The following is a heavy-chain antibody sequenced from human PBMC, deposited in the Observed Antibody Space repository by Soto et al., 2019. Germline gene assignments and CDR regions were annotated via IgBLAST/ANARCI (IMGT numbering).Heavy chain of an antibody. Sequence: EVQLVQSGAEVKKPGESLKMSCKASGYSFTNHWIGWVRQMPGKGLEWMGTMQPGDSVIMYSPSFQGQVTISADKSSTTAYLQWSSLRASDSAIYYCVSQMPGEYGMDVCGQGTTVTVSS. CDR1: GYSFTNHW. V-gene: IGHV5-51*01. CDR2: MQPGDSVI. CDR3: VSQMPGEYGMDV. J-gene: IGHJ6*02. D-gene: IGHD3-10*01.